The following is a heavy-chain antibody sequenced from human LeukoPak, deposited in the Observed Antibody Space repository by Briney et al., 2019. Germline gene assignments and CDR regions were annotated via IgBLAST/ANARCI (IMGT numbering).Heavy chain of an antibody. D-gene: IGHD2-15*01. CDR1: GYTFTSYG. CDR2: ISAYNGNT. J-gene: IGHJ6*04. V-gene: IGHV1-18*04. CDR3: ARDTYCSGGSCYQQSYYYGMDV. Sequence: GASVKVSCKASGYTFTSYGISWVRQAPGQGLEWMGWISAYNGNTNYAQKLQGRVTMTTDTSTSTAYMELRSLGSDDTAVYYCARDTYCSGGSCYQQSYYYGMDVWGKGTTVTVSS.